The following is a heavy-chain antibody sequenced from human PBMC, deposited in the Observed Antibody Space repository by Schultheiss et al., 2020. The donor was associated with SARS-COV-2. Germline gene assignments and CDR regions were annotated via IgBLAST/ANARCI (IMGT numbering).Heavy chain of an antibody. Sequence: GGSLRLSCAASGFTFSSYSMNWVRQAPGKGLEWVSYISSSSSTIYYADSVKGRFTISRDNSKNTLYLQMNSLRAEDTAVYYCAREYNYYDSSGYFSLSMSAFGYWGQGTLVTVSS. CDR1: GFTFSSYS. V-gene: IGHV3-48*01. D-gene: IGHD3-22*01. J-gene: IGHJ4*02. CDR2: ISSSSSTI. CDR3: AREYNYYDSSGYFSLSMSAFGY.